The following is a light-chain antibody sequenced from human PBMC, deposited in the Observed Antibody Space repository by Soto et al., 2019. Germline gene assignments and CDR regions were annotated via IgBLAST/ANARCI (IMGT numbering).Light chain of an antibody. V-gene: IGKV1-17*03. J-gene: IGKJ1*01. CDR1: QGIGNY. CDR2: EAS. CDR3: LQHNTYPRT. Sequence: DIQMTQSPSAMSASVGDRVTITCRASQGIGNYLAWYQQRPGKVPKRLIYEASNLQSGVPSRFSGSGSGTEFTLTISRLQPEDFATYYCLQHNTYPRTFGQGTKVEVQ.